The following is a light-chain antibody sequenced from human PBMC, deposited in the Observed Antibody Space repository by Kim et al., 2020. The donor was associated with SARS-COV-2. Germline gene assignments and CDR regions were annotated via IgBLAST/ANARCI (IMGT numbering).Light chain of an antibody. V-gene: IGKV3-20*01. CDR3: QQYGSLPWT. J-gene: IGKJ1*01. CDR1: QTVSSRS. Sequence: STGERATRSGRASQTVSSRSVNWYQQKPGQAPRLRIYDAYRRATGVPDRFRGSGSGTDFTLTISRLEPEDFAVYHCQQYGSLPWTFGQGTKVDIK. CDR2: DAY.